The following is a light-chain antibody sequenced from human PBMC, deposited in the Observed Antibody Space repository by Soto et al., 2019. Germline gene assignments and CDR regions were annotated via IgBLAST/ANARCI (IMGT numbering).Light chain of an antibody. V-gene: IGKV3-11*01. Sequence: EIVLTQSPATLSLSPGERATLSCRASQSLSSSLVWYQQKPGQAPSLLIYDASKRAAGIPARFSGSGSGTDFTLTISSLEPEDFAVYYCQQHTDWPLTFGGGTKVDIK. CDR1: QSLSSS. CDR3: QQHTDWPLT. CDR2: DAS. J-gene: IGKJ4*01.